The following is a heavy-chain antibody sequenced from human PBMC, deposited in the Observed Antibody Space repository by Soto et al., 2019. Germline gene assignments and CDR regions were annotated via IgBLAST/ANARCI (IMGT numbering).Heavy chain of an antibody. CDR3: ARDPRYFSGGSCHRTFDL. V-gene: IGHV1-46*01. CDR1: GYTFTSYY. CDR2: INPSGGST. D-gene: IGHD2-15*01. Sequence: ASVKVSCKASGYTFTSYYMHWVRQAPGQGLERMGIINPSGGSTSYAQKFQGRVTMTRDTSTSTVYMELSSLRSEDTAVYYCARDPRYFSGGSCHRTFDLCGQGTLFTASS. J-gene: IGHJ4*02.